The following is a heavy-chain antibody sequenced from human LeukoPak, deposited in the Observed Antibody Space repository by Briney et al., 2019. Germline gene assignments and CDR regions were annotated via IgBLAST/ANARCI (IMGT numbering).Heavy chain of an antibody. Sequence: GGSLRLSCAASEFTFSNYTMHWVRQAPGKGLGWVAVISYDGSNKYYADSVQGRFTISRDNSKNTLYLHMNSLRAEDTAVYYCTREITVTTADYGMDVWGQGTTVTVSS. D-gene: IGHD4-17*01. CDR1: EFTFSNYT. V-gene: IGHV3-30-3*01. J-gene: IGHJ6*02. CDR2: ISYDGSNK. CDR3: TREITVTTADYGMDV.